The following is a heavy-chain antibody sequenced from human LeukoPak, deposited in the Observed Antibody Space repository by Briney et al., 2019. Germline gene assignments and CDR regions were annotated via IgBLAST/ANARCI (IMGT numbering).Heavy chain of an antibody. D-gene: IGHD4-17*01. CDR2: ISAYNGNT. CDR3: AGLLTTVTQDNWFDP. Sequence: GASVKVSCKASGYTFTSYGISWVRQAPGQGLEWMGWISAYNGNTNYAQKLQGRVTMTTDTSTSTAYMELRSLRSDDTAVYYCAGLLTTVTQDNWFDPWGQGTLVTVSS. CDR1: GYTFTSYG. V-gene: IGHV1-18*01. J-gene: IGHJ5*02.